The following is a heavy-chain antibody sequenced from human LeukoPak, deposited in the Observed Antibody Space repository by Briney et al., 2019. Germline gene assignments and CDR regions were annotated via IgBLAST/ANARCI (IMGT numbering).Heavy chain of an antibody. CDR1: GYRFTTYW. CDR3: ARRGGYSYVIDY. V-gene: IGHV5-51*01. J-gene: IGHJ4*02. CDR2: IYPADSET. Sequence: GESLKISCKTSGYRFTTYWIGWVRQMPGKGLEWMGNIYPADSETRYSPSFQGQVTISADKSISTAYLQWSSLKASDTAMYYCARRGGYSYVIDYWGQGTLVTVSS. D-gene: IGHD5-18*01.